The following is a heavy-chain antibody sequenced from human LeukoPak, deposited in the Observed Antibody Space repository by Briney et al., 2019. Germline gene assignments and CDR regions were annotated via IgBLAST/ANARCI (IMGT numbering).Heavy chain of an antibody. J-gene: IGHJ3*02. D-gene: IGHD3-3*01. CDR3: ERDVRFLEWLAAGASDAFDI. CDR1: GYTFTSYG. CDR2: ISAYNGNT. Sequence: GASVKVSCKASGYTFTSYGISWVRQAPGQGLEWMGWISAYNGNTNYAQKLQGRVTMTTDTSTSTAYMELRSLRSDDTAVYYCERDVRFLEWLAAGASDAFDIWGQGTMVTVSS. V-gene: IGHV1-18*01.